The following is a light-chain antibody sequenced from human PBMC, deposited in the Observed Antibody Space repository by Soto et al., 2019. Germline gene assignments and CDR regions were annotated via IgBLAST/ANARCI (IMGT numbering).Light chain of an antibody. Sequence: QSVLTQPPSVSGSPGQSVTISCTGTSSDVGSYNRVSWYQQPPGTAPKLMIYDVSNRPSGVPDRFSGSKSGNTASLTISGLQAEDEADYYCSSYTSSNTYVFGPGTKVTVL. CDR3: SSYTSSNTYV. CDR1: SSDVGSYNR. J-gene: IGLJ1*01. CDR2: DVS. V-gene: IGLV2-18*02.